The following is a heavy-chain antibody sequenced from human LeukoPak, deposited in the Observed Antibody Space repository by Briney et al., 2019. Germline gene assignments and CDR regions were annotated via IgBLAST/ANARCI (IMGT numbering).Heavy chain of an antibody. CDR1: GGSISSGGYS. CDR2: IYHSGST. J-gene: IGHJ6*02. CDR3: ARDRGFHYGMDV. Sequence: PSETLSLTCAVSGGSISSGGYSWSWIRQPPGKGLEWIGYIYHSGSTYYNPSLKSRVTISVDRSKNQFSLKLSSVTAADTAVYYCARDRGFHYGMDVWGQGTTVTVSS. D-gene: IGHD3-10*01. V-gene: IGHV4-30-2*01.